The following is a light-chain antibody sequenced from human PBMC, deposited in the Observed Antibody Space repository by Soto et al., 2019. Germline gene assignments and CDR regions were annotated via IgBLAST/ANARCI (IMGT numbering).Light chain of an antibody. Sequence: QLVLTQPRSVSGSPGQSVTISCTGTSSDVGGYNYVSWYQQHPGKAPKFMIYDVTKRPSGVPDRFSGSKSGNTASLTISGLQAEDEADYFCCSYAGSHTVLFGGGTKVTVL. V-gene: IGLV2-11*01. CDR1: SSDVGGYNY. CDR3: CSYAGSHTVL. J-gene: IGLJ2*01. CDR2: DVT.